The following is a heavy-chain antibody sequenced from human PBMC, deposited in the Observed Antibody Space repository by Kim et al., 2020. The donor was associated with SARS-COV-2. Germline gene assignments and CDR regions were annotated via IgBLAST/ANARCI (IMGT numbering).Heavy chain of an antibody. Sequence: SETLSLTCTVSGGSISSTTYYWGWIRQPPGKGLEWIGSIYYSGTTYDNPSLKSRVTISVDTSKNQFSLKLTSVTAADTAVYYCATLGSMVRGVNVFDYWG. CDR1: GGSISSTTYY. CDR2: IYYSGTT. J-gene: IGHJ4*01. D-gene: IGHD3-10*01. CDR3: ATLGSMVRGVNVFDY. V-gene: IGHV4-39*01.